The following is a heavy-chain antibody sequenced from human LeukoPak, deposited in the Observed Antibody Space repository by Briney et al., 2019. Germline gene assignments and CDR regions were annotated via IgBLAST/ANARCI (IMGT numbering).Heavy chain of an antibody. CDR3: ARAGIFGVVNYYYYMDV. V-gene: IGHV3-74*01. CDR1: GFTFSSYW. Sequence: GGSLRLSCAASGFTFSSYWMHWVRQAPGKGLVWVSRINSDGNSTSYADSVKVRFTISRDNAKTTLYLQMNSLRAEDTAVYYCARAGIFGVVNYYYYMDVWGKGTTVTVSS. D-gene: IGHD3-3*01. J-gene: IGHJ6*03. CDR2: INSDGNST.